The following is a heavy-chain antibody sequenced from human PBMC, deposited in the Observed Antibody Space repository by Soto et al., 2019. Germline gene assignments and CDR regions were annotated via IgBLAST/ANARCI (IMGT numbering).Heavy chain of an antibody. CDR3: TRSIGPSCYSSFDY. CDR2: ISWNRGTI. D-gene: IGHD2-15*01. Sequence: EVQLVESGGGLVQPGRSLRLSCAASGFTFDDYAIHWVRQAPGKGLEWVSGISWNRGTIGYADSVKGRFTISRDNAKNSLYLQMNSLRAEDTALYYCTRSIGPSCYSSFDYFAQGTLVTVSS. CDR1: GFTFDDYA. V-gene: IGHV3-9*01. J-gene: IGHJ4*02.